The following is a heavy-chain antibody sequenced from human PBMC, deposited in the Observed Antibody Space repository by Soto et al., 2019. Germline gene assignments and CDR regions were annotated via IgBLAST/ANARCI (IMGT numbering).Heavy chain of an antibody. CDR3: ATDLLLKDYYDSSGADAFDI. V-gene: IGHV1-18*01. CDR2: ISAYNGNT. CDR1: GYTFTSYG. D-gene: IGHD3-22*01. Sequence: GASVKVSCKASGYTFTSYGISWVRQAPGQGLEWMGWISAYNGNTNYAQKIQGRVTMTTDTSTSTAYMELRSLRSDDTAVYYFATDLLLKDYYDSSGADAFDIWGQGTMVTVSS. J-gene: IGHJ3*02.